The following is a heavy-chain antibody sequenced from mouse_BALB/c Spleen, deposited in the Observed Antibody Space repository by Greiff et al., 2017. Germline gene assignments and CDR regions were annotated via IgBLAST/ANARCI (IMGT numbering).Heavy chain of an antibody. Sequence: QVQLQQSGAELVRPGTSVKVSCKASGYAFTNYLIEWVKQRPGQGLEWIGVIYPGSGGTNYNEKFKGKATLTADKSSSTAYLQLSSLTSDDTAVYSYARSDVYYIDYWGQGTTLTVSS. J-gene: IGHJ2*01. CDR2: IYPGSGGT. CDR1: GYAFTNYL. V-gene: IGHV1-54*01. CDR3: ARSDVYYIDY.